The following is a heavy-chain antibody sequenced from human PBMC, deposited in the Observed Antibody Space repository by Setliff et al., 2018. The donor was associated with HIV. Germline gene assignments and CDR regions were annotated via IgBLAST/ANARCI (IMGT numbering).Heavy chain of an antibody. Sequence: PGGSLRLSCAASGFTFSSFAMTWVRQAPGKGLEWVSSISASATSVYNADSVKGRFTISRDNSKNILYVQMNSLRVEDTAVYYCAKAATNYNYYYYGMDVWGQGTTVTVSS. CDR3: AKAATNYNYYYYGMDV. V-gene: IGHV3-23*01. D-gene: IGHD4-4*01. CDR2: ISASATSV. CDR1: GFTFSSFA. J-gene: IGHJ6*02.